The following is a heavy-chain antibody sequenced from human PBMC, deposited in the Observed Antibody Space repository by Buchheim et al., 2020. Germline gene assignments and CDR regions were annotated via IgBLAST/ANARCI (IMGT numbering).Heavy chain of an antibody. V-gene: IGHV3-23*01. CDR2: ISGSGGST. D-gene: IGHD3-3*01. J-gene: IGHJ6*03. Sequence: EVQLLESGGGLVQPGGSLRLSCAASGFTFSSYAMSWVRQAPGKGLEWVSAISGSGGSTYYADSVKGRFTISRDTSKNTLYLQMNSLRAEDTAVYYCVGAGYDFWSGYYPTQYYYYMDVWGKGTT. CDR1: GFTFSSYA. CDR3: VGAGYDFWSGYYPTQYYYYMDV.